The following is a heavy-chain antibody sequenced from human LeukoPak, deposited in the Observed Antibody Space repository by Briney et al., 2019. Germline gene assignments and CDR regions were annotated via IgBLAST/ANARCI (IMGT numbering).Heavy chain of an antibody. Sequence: ASVKVSCKASGYTFTGYYMHWVRQAPGQGLEWMGWINPNSGGTNYAQKFQGRVTMTRDTSISTAYMVLSRLRSDDTAVYYCARDGGIAAAGIWFDPWGQGTLVTVSS. CDR3: ARDGGIAAAGIWFDP. V-gene: IGHV1-2*02. CDR1: GYTFTGYY. CDR2: INPNSGGT. J-gene: IGHJ5*02. D-gene: IGHD6-13*01.